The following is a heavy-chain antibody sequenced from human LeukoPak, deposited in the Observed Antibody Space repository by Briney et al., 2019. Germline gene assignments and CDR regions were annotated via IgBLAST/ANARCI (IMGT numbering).Heavy chain of an antibody. J-gene: IGHJ4*02. CDR3: ARTTYYYDSSGYGFGY. CDR1: GDSISSYY. CDR2: INHSGST. D-gene: IGHD3-22*01. Sequence: PSETLSLTCTASGDSISSYYWSWIRQPPGKGLEWIGEINHSGSTNYNPSLKSRVTISVDTSKNQFSLKLSSVTAADTAVYYCARTTYYYDSSGYGFGYWGQGTLVTVSS. V-gene: IGHV4-34*01.